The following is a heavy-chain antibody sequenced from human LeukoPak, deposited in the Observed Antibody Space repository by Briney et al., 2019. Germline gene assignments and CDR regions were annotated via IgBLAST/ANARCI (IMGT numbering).Heavy chain of an antibody. Sequence: GGSLRLSCAASGFTFSSYWMHCVRQAPGKGLVWISRINSDGSSTSYADSVKGRLTISRDNAKNTLYLQMNSLRAEDTAVYYCVRLSWELGDGGVTWGQGTLVTVSS. CDR3: VRLSWELGDGGVT. D-gene: IGHD1-26*01. J-gene: IGHJ5*02. CDR2: INSDGSST. CDR1: GFTFSSYW. V-gene: IGHV3-74*01.